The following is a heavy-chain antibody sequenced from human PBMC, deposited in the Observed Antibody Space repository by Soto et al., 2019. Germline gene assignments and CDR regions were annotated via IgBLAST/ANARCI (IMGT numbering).Heavy chain of an antibody. CDR3: ARQHRLYFYDSSGYYEFDN. Sequence: GESLKISCKGSGYSFTSYWIGWVRQMPGKGLEWMGIIYPGDSDTRYSPSFQGQVTISADKSISTAYLQWSRLKASNTAMYYCARQHRLYFYDSSGYYEFDNWGQGTLVNVT. CDR2: IYPGDSDT. CDR1: GYSFTSYW. V-gene: IGHV5-51*01. D-gene: IGHD3-22*01. J-gene: IGHJ4*02.